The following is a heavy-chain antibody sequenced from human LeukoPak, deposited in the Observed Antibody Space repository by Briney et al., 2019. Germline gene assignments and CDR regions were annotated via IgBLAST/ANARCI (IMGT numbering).Heavy chain of an antibody. CDR2: ISITTI. Sequence: GSLRLSCVASGFSFSTYSMNWVRQAPGKGLEWVSYISITTIYYADSVKGRFTISRDNAKNSLYLQMNSLRDEDTAVYYCARERSAQPYYYGMDVWGQGTTVTVSS. CDR3: ARERSAQPYYYGMDV. CDR1: GFSFSTYS. D-gene: IGHD3-3*01. J-gene: IGHJ6*02. V-gene: IGHV3-48*02.